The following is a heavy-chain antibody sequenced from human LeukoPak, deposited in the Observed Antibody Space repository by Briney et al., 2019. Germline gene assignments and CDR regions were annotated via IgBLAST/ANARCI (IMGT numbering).Heavy chain of an antibody. D-gene: IGHD5-18*01. J-gene: IGHJ6*03. Sequence: PSETLSLTCTVSGGSISSYYWSWIRQPPGKGLEWIGEINHSGSTNYNPSLKSRVTISVDTSKNQFSLKLSSVTAADTAVYYCARRVGYGYGYYYYYMDVWGKGTTVTISS. CDR1: GGSISSYY. CDR3: ARRVGYGYGYYYYYMDV. V-gene: IGHV4-34*01. CDR2: INHSGST.